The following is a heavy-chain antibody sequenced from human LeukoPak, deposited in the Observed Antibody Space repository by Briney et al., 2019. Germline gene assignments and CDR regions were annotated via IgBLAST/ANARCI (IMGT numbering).Heavy chain of an antibody. CDR1: LFTSNTQA. D-gene: IGHD5-12*01. J-gene: IGHJ4*02. CDR3: ATLPEWLRFASGWIDY. CDR2: ISGTGETT. V-gene: IGHV3-23*01. Sequence: PRGSLRLSRAASLFTSNTQAISSVRQAAGQGGEGVSVISGTGETTYYAASVKGRFTISRDTSKNQLYLKMSSVRAEDTAVYYCATLPEWLRFASGWIDYWGQGTLVTVSS.